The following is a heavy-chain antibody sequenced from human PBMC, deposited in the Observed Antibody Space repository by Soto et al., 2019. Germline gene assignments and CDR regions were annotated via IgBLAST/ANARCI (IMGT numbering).Heavy chain of an antibody. CDR1: GFTVSSNY. Sequence: PGGCLRLSCAASGFTVSSNYMSWVRQAPGKGLEWVSVIYSGGSTYYTDSVKGRFTISRHNSKNTLYLQMNSLRAEDTAVYYCARGEHLRGGGDYYYYYMDVWGKGTTVTVSS. J-gene: IGHJ6*03. CDR3: ARGEHLRGGGDYYYYYMDV. V-gene: IGHV3-53*04. CDR2: IYSGGST. D-gene: IGHD3-10*01.